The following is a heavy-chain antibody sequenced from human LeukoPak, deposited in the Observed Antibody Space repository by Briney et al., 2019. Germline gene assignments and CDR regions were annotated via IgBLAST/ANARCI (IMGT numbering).Heavy chain of an antibody. Sequence: ASVKVSCKASGYTFTSYGISWVRQAPGQGLEWMGWISAYNGNTNYAQKLQGRVTKTTETSTSTAYMELRSLRSDDTAVYYCARDSPYYDILTGYPRSYYGMDVWGQGTTVTVSS. CDR2: ISAYNGNT. V-gene: IGHV1-18*01. J-gene: IGHJ6*02. CDR1: GYTFTSYG. CDR3: ARDSPYYDILTGYPRSYYGMDV. D-gene: IGHD3-9*01.